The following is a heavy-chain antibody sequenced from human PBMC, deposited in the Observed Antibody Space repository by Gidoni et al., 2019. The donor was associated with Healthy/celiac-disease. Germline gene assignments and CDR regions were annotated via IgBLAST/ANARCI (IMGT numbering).Heavy chain of an antibody. CDR1: GGTFSSYA. Sequence: QVQLVQSGAEVKKPGSSVKVSCKASGGTFSSYAISWVRQAPGQGLEWMGGIIPIFGTANYAQKFQGRVTITADESTSTAYMELSSLRSEDTAVYYCARGRRGSNARIAVAGVYGMDVWGQGTTVTVSS. V-gene: IGHV1-69*01. J-gene: IGHJ6*02. CDR2: IIPIFGTA. CDR3: ARGRRGSNARIAVAGVYGMDV. D-gene: IGHD6-19*01.